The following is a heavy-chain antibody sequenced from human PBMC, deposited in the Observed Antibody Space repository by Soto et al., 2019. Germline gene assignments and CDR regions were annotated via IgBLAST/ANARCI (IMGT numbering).Heavy chain of an antibody. Sequence: VQLVESGGGLVQPGRSLKLSCTASGFTFDDFAMHWVRQAPGKGLEWVSGISWNSISIGYADSVKGRLTISRDNAKNSLYLQMNSLRAEDTALYYCAKDMYSSGWNYFDYWGQGTLVTVSS. CDR3: AKDMYSSGWNYFDY. V-gene: IGHV3-9*01. CDR1: GFTFDDFA. CDR2: ISWNSISI. J-gene: IGHJ4*02. D-gene: IGHD6-19*01.